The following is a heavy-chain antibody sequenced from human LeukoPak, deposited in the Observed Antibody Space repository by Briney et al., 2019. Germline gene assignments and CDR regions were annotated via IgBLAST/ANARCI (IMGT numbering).Heavy chain of an antibody. J-gene: IGHJ4*02. CDR3: ARDIQLWLGGYYFDY. CDR2: VNPSGGST. D-gene: IGHD5-18*01. Sequence: ASVKVSCKASGYTFTSYYMHWVRQAPGQGLEWMGIVNPSGGSTSYAQKFQGRVTMTRDTSTSTVYMELSSLRSEDTAVYYCARDIQLWLGGYYFDYWGQGTLVTVSP. CDR1: GYTFTSYY. V-gene: IGHV1-46*01.